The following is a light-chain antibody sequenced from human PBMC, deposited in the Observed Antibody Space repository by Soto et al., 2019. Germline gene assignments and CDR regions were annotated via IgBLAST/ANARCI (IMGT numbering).Light chain of an antibody. V-gene: IGKV1-39*01. CDR1: QSISRY. CDR3: QQNYNTLIT. J-gene: IGKJ5*01. CDR2: GAS. Sequence: DIQMTQSPSSLSASVGDRVTITCRASQSISRYLNWYQHKPGKAPNLLIFGASNLQSGVPSRFSGSGSGTDFTLTISSLQPEDFATYYCQQNYNTLITFGQGTRLE.